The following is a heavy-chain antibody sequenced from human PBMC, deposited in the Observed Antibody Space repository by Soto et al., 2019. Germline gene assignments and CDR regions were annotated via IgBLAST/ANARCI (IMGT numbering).Heavy chain of an antibody. Sequence: EVQLLESGGGVVQPGGSLRLSCVASGFNFKKFAMSWVRQAPGEGLEWVSGISCCGGSTSYADSVKGRFSIARDDSTNTLSLQMNNLRVEDTAQYYCAKADGEQWLLPRLDKWGQGTLVTVS. CDR3: AKADGEQWLLPRLDK. V-gene: IGHV3-23*01. J-gene: IGHJ4*02. CDR2: ISCCGGST. CDR1: GFNFKKFA. D-gene: IGHD6-19*01.